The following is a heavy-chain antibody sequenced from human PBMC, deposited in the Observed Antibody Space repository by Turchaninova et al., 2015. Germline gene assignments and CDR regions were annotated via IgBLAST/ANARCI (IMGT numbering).Heavy chain of an antibody. CDR1: GGSISSYY. D-gene: IGHD6-25*01. J-gene: IGHJ3*02. CDR3: AREAAGAIDI. CDR2: IYYSGTT. V-gene: IGHV4-59*01. Sequence: QVQLQESGPGLVKPSETLSLTCTVSGGSISSYYWSWVRQPPGRGLEWLGVIYYSGTTNYNPSRKSRGTIAVDTAMNQFSLNLSSVTAADTAAYYCAREAAGAIDIWGQGTMVTVSS.